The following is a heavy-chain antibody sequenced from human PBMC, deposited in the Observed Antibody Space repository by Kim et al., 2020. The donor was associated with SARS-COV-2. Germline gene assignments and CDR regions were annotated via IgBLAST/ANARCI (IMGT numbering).Heavy chain of an antibody. D-gene: IGHD3-9*01. CDR2: STE. V-gene: IGHV3-33*01. Sequence: STEYYADSVKGRFTIYRDKANNNLYLQMNSLGTEDTAIYYCARHFDKYPDYWGQGTLVTVSS. J-gene: IGHJ4*02. CDR3: ARHFDKYPDY.